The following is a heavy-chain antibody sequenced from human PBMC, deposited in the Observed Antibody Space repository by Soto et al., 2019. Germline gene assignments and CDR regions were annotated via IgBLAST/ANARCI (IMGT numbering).Heavy chain of an antibody. J-gene: IGHJ5*02. Sequence: GESLKISCNGSGYSFTSYWIGWVRQMPGKGLEWMGIINPGDSDTRYRPPFQGQVTISVDKSISTAYLQWSSLKASDTAMYYCTIAASGTSWFDPWGQGTLVTVSS. CDR1: GYSFTSYW. CDR2: INPGDSDT. CDR3: TIAASGTSWFDP. D-gene: IGHD6-13*01. V-gene: IGHV5-51*01.